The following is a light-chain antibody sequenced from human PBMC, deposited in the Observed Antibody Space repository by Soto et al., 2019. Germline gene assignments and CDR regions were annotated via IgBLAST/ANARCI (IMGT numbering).Light chain of an antibody. V-gene: IGKV3-20*01. Sequence: EIVLTQSPGTLSLSPGERATLSCRASQSVSSSYLAWYQQKPGQAPRLLIYGASSMATGIPDRFSGSGSGTDFTLTISRLEPEDFAVYYCQQYGSPLTFGGGTKVETK. CDR2: GAS. CDR3: QQYGSPLT. CDR1: QSVSSSY. J-gene: IGKJ4*01.